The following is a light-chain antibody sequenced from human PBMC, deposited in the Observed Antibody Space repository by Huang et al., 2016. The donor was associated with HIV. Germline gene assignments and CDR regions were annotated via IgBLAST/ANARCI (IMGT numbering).Light chain of an antibody. CDR1: QSLLHSYGYNY. CDR2: LGS. V-gene: IGKV2-28*01. J-gene: IGKJ5*01. CDR3: MQALQTPIT. Sequence: DIVMTQSPLSLPVTPGESASISCRSSQSLLHSYGYNYLDWYVQKRGQSPQLLIYLGSNRASGVPDRVSGSGSGTDFTLKSSRVEAEDVGVYFCMQALQTPITFGQGTRLEIK.